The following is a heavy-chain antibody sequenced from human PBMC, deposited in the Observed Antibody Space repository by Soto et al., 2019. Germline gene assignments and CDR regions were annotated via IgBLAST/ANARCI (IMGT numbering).Heavy chain of an antibody. J-gene: IGHJ4*02. CDR1: GFIFENYW. CDR2: IRQDGSEK. Sequence: WGSLRLSCAASGFIFENYWMTWVRLAPGRGLEWVANIRQDGSEKYYSDSVNGRFTISRDNSMTSMFLQLNSLRAEDTALYYCARDRDTTMVWWHYLDSWGKGIPVIVSS. D-gene: IGHD5-18*01. V-gene: IGHV3-7*03. CDR3: ARDRDTTMVWWHYLDS.